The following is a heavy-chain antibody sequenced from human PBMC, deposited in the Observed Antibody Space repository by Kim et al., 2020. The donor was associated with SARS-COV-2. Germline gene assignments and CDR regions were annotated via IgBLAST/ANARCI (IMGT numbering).Heavy chain of an antibody. Sequence: SNGGSTYYADSVKGRFTISRDNSKNTLYLQMSSLRAEDTAVYYCVGATDYWGQGTLVTVSS. CDR2: SNGGST. CDR3: VGATDY. V-gene: IGHV3-64D*06. D-gene: IGHD1-26*01. J-gene: IGHJ4*02.